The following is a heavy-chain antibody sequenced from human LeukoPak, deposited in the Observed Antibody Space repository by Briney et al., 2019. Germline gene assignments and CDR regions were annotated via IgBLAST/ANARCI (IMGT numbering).Heavy chain of an antibody. V-gene: IGHV3-74*01. CDR2: IDGPGRGT. D-gene: IGHD2-21*01. J-gene: IGHJ3*02. CDR1: GFTPGHFW. CDR3: VRDLFPDAFDI. Sequence: GGSLRLSCEVSGFTPGHFWMHWVRQAPGKGLEWVARIDGPGRGTVYADSVKGRFTFSRDNAKNTLSLQMNSLRDDDMAMYYCVRDLFPDAFDIWGQGTRVTVSS.